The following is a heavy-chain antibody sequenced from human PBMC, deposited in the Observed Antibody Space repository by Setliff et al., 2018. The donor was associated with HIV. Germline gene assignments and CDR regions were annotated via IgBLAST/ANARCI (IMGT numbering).Heavy chain of an antibody. CDR3: ARDVNFYYEGGNWFDP. D-gene: IGHD3-22*01. V-gene: IGHV1-69*13. Sequence: SVKVSCKASGDNFNNVAFNWVRQAPGQGLEWMGGIIPIFGTANYARKFQGRLTITADESTNTAYMELSSLRSEDTAVYYCARDVNFYYEGGNWFDPWGQGTLVTVSS. CDR1: GDNFNNVA. CDR2: IIPIFGTA. J-gene: IGHJ5*02.